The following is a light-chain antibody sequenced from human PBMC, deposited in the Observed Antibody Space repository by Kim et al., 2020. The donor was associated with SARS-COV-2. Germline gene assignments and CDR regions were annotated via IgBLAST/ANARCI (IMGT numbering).Light chain of an antibody. V-gene: IGLV3-1*01. J-gene: IGLJ2*01. CDR1: KLGDKY. Sequence: VSPGQTASITCSGDKLGDKYACWYQQKAGQSPVLVIYQSSKRPSGIPERFSGSNSGNTATLTISGTQAMDEADYYCQAWDSSTVVFGGGTQLTVL. CDR3: QAWDSSTVV. CDR2: QSS.